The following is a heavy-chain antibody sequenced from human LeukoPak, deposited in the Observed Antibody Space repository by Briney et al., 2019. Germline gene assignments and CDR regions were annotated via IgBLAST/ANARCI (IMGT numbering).Heavy chain of an antibody. CDR1: TYTFHDNS. CDR2: INANTGDT. V-gene: IGHV1-2*02. D-gene: IGHD3-10*01. Sequence: ASVKVSCKASTYTFHDNSILWVRLDPGPPPQWIGLINANTGDTHYVRHFEARVTRTKDTSVITAYMELTSLRSDDTAMYYCARENSFGSGSYIFDSWGQGTRVTVSS. CDR3: ARENSFGSGSYIFDS. J-gene: IGHJ4*02.